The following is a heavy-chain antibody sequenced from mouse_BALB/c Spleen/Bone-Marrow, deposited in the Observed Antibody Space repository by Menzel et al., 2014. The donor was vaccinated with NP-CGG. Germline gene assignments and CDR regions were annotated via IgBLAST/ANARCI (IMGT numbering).Heavy chain of an antibody. CDR2: IRNKANGYTT. Sequence: SGGGLVQPGGSLRLSCATSGFTFTDYYMSWVRQPPGKALEWLGFIRNKANGYTTEYSASVKGRFTISRDNSQSILYLQMNTLRAEDSATYYCARYDVYYYFDYWXQXXXLTXSX. CDR1: GFTFTDYY. CDR3: ARYDVYYYFDY. J-gene: IGHJ2*01. V-gene: IGHV7-3*02. D-gene: IGHD2-3*01.